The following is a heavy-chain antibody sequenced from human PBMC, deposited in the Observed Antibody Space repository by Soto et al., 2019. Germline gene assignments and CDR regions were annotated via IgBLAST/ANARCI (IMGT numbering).Heavy chain of an antibody. D-gene: IGHD6-19*01. CDR1: GGSISSGGYY. Sequence: QVQLQESGPGLVKPSQTLSLTCTVSGGSISSGGYYWSWIRQHPGKGLEWIGYIYYSGSTYYNPSLKSRVTISVDTSKNQFSLKLSSVTAADTAVYYCARGVAETQPVDAFDIWGQGTMVTVSS. CDR3: ARGVAETQPVDAFDI. J-gene: IGHJ3*02. CDR2: IYYSGST. V-gene: IGHV4-31*03.